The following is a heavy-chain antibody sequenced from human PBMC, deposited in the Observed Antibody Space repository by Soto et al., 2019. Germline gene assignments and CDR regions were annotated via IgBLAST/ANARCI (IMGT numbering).Heavy chain of an antibody. V-gene: IGHV3-33*01. Sequence: QSGGSLRLSCAASGFTFSSYGMHWVRQAPGKGLEWVAVIWYDGSNKYYADSVKGRFTISRDNSKNTLYLQMNSLRAEDTAVYYCAREGFWSGSRLDYYYYGMDVWGQGTTVTVSS. J-gene: IGHJ6*02. CDR2: IWYDGSNK. D-gene: IGHD3-3*01. CDR1: GFTFSSYG. CDR3: AREGFWSGSRLDYYYYGMDV.